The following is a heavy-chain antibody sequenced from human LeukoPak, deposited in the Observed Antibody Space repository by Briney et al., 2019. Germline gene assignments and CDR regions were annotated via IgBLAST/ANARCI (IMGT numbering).Heavy chain of an antibody. J-gene: IGHJ4*02. Sequence: GGSLRLSCAASGFTFSSYSMNWVRQAPGKGLEWVSSISSSSSYIYYADSVKGRFTISRDNAKNSLYLQMNSLRAEDTAVYYCARDALRGAIVVVPAATFDYWAREPWSPSPQ. D-gene: IGHD2-2*01. CDR3: ARDALRGAIVVVPAATFDY. CDR2: ISSSSSYI. V-gene: IGHV3-21*01. CDR1: GFTFSSYS.